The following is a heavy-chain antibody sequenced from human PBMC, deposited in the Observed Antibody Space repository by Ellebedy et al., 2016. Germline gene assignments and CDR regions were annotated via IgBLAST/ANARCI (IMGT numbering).Heavy chain of an antibody. Sequence: GGSLRLXXAASGFTFNNYAMHWVRQAPGKGLEWVSGISGSGGHTYYGDSVRGRFTFSRDNSNNTLFLQMNNLRAEDTAIYYCARGGYYLVASEYWGQGTLVTVSS. D-gene: IGHD2-2*01. CDR2: ISGSGGHT. V-gene: IGHV3-23*01. J-gene: IGHJ4*02. CDR3: ARGGYYLVASEY. CDR1: GFTFNNYA.